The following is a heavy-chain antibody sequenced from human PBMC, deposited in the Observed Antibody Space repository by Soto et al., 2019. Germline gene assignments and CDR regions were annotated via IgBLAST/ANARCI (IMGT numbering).Heavy chain of an antibody. CDR3: AREDIVKRFDY. D-gene: IGHD3-22*01. Sequence: ASVKVSCKASGYTFTSYGISWVRQAPGQGLEWMGWISAYNGNTNYAQKLQGRVTMTTDTSKNQFSLQLNSVTPDDTAVYFCAREDIVKRFDYWGQGTLVTFSS. J-gene: IGHJ4*02. CDR1: GYTFTSYG. V-gene: IGHV1-18*01. CDR2: ISAYNGNT.